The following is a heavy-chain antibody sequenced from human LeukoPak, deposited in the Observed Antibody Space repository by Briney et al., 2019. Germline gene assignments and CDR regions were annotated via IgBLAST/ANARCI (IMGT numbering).Heavy chain of an antibody. D-gene: IGHD3-22*01. CDR3: ARGTGQNSGYFHY. CDR1: GFTFSNFW. V-gene: IGHV3-53*01. Sequence: GESLRLSCTASGFTFSNFWMGWVRQAPGKGLEWVSVIYSGDSTYYADSVKGRFTISRDNSKNTLYLQMNSLRAEDTAVYYCARGTGQNSGYFHYWGQGTLVTVSS. CDR2: IYSGDST. J-gene: IGHJ4*02.